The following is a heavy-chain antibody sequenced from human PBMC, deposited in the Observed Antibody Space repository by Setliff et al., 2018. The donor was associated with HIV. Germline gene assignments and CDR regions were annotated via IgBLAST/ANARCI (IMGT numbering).Heavy chain of an antibody. CDR1: GYTFTSYI. D-gene: IGHD1-1*01. CDR2: IAPSSGGI. V-gene: IGHV1-46*01. J-gene: IGHJ4*02. CDR3: AREFPGGTKGFDY. Sequence: ASVKVSCKASGYTFTSYILHWVRQAAGQGLEWVGRIAPSSGGIHYAQKFQDRVTLTRDTSTSTVYMDLSRLRSEDTAVYYCAREFPGGTKGFDYWGQGTLVTVSS.